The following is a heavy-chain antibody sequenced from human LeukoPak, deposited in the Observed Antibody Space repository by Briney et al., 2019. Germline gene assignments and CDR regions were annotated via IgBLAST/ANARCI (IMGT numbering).Heavy chain of an antibody. CDR1: GGSISSYY. CDR3: ARNRVRFRFDP. V-gene: IGHV4-4*09. J-gene: IGHJ5*02. D-gene: IGHD3-10*01. CDR2: IYTSGST. Sequence: SETLSLTCTVSGGSISSYYWSWIRQPPGKGLEWIGYIYTSGSTNYNPSLESRVTISVDTSKNQFSLKLSSVTAADTAVYYCARNRVRFRFDPWGQGTLVTVSS.